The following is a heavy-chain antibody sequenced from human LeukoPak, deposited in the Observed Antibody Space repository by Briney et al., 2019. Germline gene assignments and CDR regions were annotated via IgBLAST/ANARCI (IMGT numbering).Heavy chain of an antibody. CDR1: GGSISSGASD. J-gene: IGHJ3*02. CDR2: IDHSGST. Sequence: SETLSLTCTVSGGSISSGASDWGWIRQHPKRGLEWVGYIDHSGSTYYNPSLGSRVTMSVDTSKNQFSLKLSSVTAADTAVYYCARGRYCSADICSGGDAFDIWGQGTMVSVSS. D-gene: IGHD2-15*01. V-gene: IGHV4-30-4*01. CDR3: ARGRYCSADICSGGDAFDI.